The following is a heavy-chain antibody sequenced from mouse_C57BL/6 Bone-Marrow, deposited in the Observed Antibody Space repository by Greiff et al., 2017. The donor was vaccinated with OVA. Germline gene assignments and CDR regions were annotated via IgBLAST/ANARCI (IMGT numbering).Heavy chain of an antibody. CDR3: ARDTTVVRYFDV. D-gene: IGHD1-1*01. Sequence: EVKLQESGPVLVKPGASVKMSCKASGYTFTDYYMNWVKQSHGKSLEWIGVINPYNGGTSYNQKFKGKATLTVDKSSSTAYMELNSLTSEDSAVYYCARDTTVVRYFDVWGTGTTVTVSS. J-gene: IGHJ1*03. CDR1: GYTFTDYY. V-gene: IGHV1-19*01. CDR2: INPYNGGT.